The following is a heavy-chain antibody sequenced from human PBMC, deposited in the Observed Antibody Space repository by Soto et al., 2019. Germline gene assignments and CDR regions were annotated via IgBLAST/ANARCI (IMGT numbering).Heavy chain of an antibody. J-gene: IGHJ4*02. CDR3: TTIRRDGSYWGTGHFDY. Sequence: EVQLVESGGGLVKPGGSLRLSCAASGFTFSNAWINWVRQAPGKGLEWVGRIKSKTDGGTTEYAAPVKGRFSISRDDSKNTLYLQMNSLKTEDTAVYYCTTIRRDGSYWGTGHFDYWGQGTLVTVSS. D-gene: IGHD1-26*01. CDR2: IKSKTDGGTT. V-gene: IGHV3-15*01. CDR1: GFTFSNAW.